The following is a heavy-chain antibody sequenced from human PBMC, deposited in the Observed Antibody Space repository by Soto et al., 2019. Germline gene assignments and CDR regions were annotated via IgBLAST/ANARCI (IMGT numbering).Heavy chain of an antibody. V-gene: IGHV3-11*06. J-gene: IGHJ5*02. Sequence: GGSLRLSCASSGFTFSDYYMSWIRQAPGKGLEWPSYISPGSRYPAYADSVKGRFTISRDNARRSLSLQMNSLTVDDTAIYYCVRGGGGGLFDPWGQGSMVTVSS. CDR1: GFTFSDYY. D-gene: IGHD2-15*01. CDR2: ISPGSRYP. CDR3: VRGGGGGLFDP.